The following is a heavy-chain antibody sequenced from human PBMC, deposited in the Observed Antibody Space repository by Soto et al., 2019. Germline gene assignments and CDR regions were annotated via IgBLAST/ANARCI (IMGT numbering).Heavy chain of an antibody. V-gene: IGHV3-48*02. D-gene: IGHD6-13*01. J-gene: IGHJ4*02. Sequence: GGSLRLSCAASVFTFSSYSMNWVRQAPGKGLEWVSYISSSSSTIYYADSVKGRFTISRDNAKNSLYLQMNSLRDEDTAVYYCARVGSSWSSFVGVLDYWGQGTLVTVSS. CDR2: ISSSSSTI. CDR1: VFTFSSYS. CDR3: ARVGSSWSSFVGVLDY.